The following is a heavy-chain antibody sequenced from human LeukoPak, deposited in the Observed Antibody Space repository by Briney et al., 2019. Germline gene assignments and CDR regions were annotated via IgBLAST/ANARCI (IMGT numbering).Heavy chain of an antibody. V-gene: IGHV4-59*12. D-gene: IGHD2-15*01. CDR3: AMDIVVVVAATSYYYGMDV. J-gene: IGHJ6*02. CDR1: GGSISSYY. Sequence: SETLSLTCTVSGGSISSYYWSWIRQPPGKGLEWIGYIYYSGSTNYNPSLKSRVTISVDTSKNQFSLKLSSVTAADTAVYYCAMDIVVVVAATSYYYGMDVWGQGTTVTVSS. CDR2: IYYSGST.